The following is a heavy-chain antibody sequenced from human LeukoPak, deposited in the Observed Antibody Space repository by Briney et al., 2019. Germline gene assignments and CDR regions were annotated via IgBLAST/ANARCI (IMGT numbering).Heavy chain of an antibody. CDR1: GFTFSDYS. CDR3: ARDCSSTTCNLN. J-gene: IGHJ4*02. Sequence: GGSLRLSCVVSGFTFSDYSMNWVRQAPGKGLEWVSSISGSSSYIYYAESVKGRFTISRDNAKNSLYLQMSSPRAEDTAVYYCARDCSSTTCNLNWGQGTLVTVSS. D-gene: IGHD2-2*01. V-gene: IGHV3-21*01. CDR2: ISGSSSYI.